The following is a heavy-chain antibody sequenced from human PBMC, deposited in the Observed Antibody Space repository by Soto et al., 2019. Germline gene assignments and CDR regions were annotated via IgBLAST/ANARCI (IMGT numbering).Heavy chain of an antibody. J-gene: IGHJ3*02. D-gene: IGHD6-13*01. V-gene: IGHV1-69*02. CDR3: AIRGAAAGVGAFDI. Sequence: QVQLVQSGAEVKKPGSSVKVSCKASGGTFSSYTISWVRQAPGQGLEWMGRIIPILGIANYAQKFQGRVTITADKSTSTAYMELSSLRSEDMAVYYCAIRGAAAGVGAFDIWGQGTMVTVSS. CDR1: GGTFSSYT. CDR2: IIPILGIA.